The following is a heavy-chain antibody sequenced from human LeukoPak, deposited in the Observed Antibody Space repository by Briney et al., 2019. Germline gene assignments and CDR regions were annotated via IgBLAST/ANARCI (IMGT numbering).Heavy chain of an antibody. V-gene: IGHV5-51*01. J-gene: IGHJ4*02. CDR3: ARQRGCSGGSCYAEFDY. D-gene: IGHD2-15*01. Sequence: GESLKISCQGAGHSFTTHWIGWVRQVPGKGLEWMGIIYPDDSDIRYSPPFQGQVTISADRSISTAYLQWSSLKASDTAMYYCARQRGCSGGSCYAEFDYWGQGTPVTVSS. CDR2: IYPDDSDI. CDR1: GHSFTTHW.